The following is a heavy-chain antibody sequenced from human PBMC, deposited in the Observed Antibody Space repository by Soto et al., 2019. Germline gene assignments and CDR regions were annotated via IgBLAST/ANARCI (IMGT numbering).Heavy chain of an antibody. D-gene: IGHD1-1*01. CDR3: TRGPRSTSTGTGAF. J-gene: IGHJ4*02. CDR1: GSTFSMYW. Sequence: PGGSLRLSCAASGSTFSMYWMHWVRQAPGKGPEWVSRINDDGSSTNYADSVKGRFTISRDNAKNTLYLQMNDLRAEDTAVYYCTRGPRSTSTGTGAFWGQGTLVTVSS. CDR2: INDDGSST. V-gene: IGHV3-74*01.